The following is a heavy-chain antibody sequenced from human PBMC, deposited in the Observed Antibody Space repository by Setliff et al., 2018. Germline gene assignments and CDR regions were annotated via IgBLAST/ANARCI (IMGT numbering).Heavy chain of an antibody. Sequence: TCTVSGGSISSGDYYWSWIRQPPGKGLEWIGYIYYSGSTYYNPSLKSRVTISVDTSKTQFSLRLSSVTAADTALYYCARDRAVGVLPAAQEAFDIWGQGTLVTVSS. CDR2: IYYSGST. CDR1: GGSISSGDYY. CDR3: ARDRAVGVLPAAQEAFDI. D-gene: IGHD2-2*01. V-gene: IGHV4-30-4*08. J-gene: IGHJ3*02.